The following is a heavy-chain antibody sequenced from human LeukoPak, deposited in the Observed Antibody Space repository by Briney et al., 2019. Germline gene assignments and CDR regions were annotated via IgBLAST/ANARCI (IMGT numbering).Heavy chain of an antibody. CDR3: ARDLYYYDSSGSNNWFDP. D-gene: IGHD3-22*01. CDR1: GYPFSGSY. Sequence: ASVKVSCKASGYPFSGSYLHWVRQAPGKGLEWMGWINPNSGGTNYAQKFQGRVTMTRDTSISTAYMELSRLRSDDTAVYYCARDLYYYDSSGSNNWFDPWGQGTLVTVSS. CDR2: INPNSGGT. V-gene: IGHV1-2*02. J-gene: IGHJ5*02.